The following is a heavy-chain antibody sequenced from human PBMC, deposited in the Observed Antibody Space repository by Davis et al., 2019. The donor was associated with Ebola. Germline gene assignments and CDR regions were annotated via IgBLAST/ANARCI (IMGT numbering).Heavy chain of an antibody. CDR2: IWYDGSNK. D-gene: IGHD1-1*01. J-gene: IGHJ6*02. V-gene: IGHV3-33*08. CDR1: GFTFSSYG. CDR3: AREPVLNERGRMHYGMDV. Sequence: GESLKISCAASGFTFSSYGMHWVRQAPGKGLEWVAVIWYDGSNKYYADSVKGRFTISRDNSKNTLYLQMNSLRAEDTAVYYCAREPVLNERGRMHYGMDVWGQGTTVTVSS.